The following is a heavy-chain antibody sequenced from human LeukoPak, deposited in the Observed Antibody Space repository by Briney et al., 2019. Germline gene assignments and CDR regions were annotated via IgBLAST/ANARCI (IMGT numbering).Heavy chain of an antibody. Sequence: PGGSLRLSCAASGFTFSGYWMHWVRQAPGKGLVWVSHINSDGSSTNYADSVKGRFTISRDNAKKTLYLQMNSLRAEDTAVYYCVAGCSGGSCYPGYWGQGTLVTVFS. D-gene: IGHD2-15*01. CDR2: INSDGSST. J-gene: IGHJ4*02. CDR1: GFTFSGYW. V-gene: IGHV3-74*01. CDR3: VAGCSGGSCYPGY.